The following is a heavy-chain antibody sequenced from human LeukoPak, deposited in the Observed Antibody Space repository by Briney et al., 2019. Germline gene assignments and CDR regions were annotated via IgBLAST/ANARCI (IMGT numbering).Heavy chain of an antibody. CDR2: INQDGSVI. CDR3: ARIGYTSSSNDY. J-gene: IGHJ4*02. CDR1: GFTFSRYW. V-gene: IGHV3-7*01. Sequence: GGSLRLSCAASGFTFSRYWMSWVRQAPGKGLEWVANINQDGSVIYYVDSVKGRFTISRDNAKNPLSLQMNSLRVEDTAVYYCARIGYTSSSNDYWGQGTLVTVSS. D-gene: IGHD2-15*01.